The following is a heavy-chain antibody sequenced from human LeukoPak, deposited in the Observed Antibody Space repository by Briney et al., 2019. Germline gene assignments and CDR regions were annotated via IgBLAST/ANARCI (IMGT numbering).Heavy chain of an antibody. D-gene: IGHD1-20*01. V-gene: IGHV3-48*03. CDR3: ARTFITGTSGDFDY. J-gene: IGHJ4*02. CDR1: GFTFSSYE. Sequence: GGSLRLSCAASGFTFSSYEMNWVRQAPGKGLEWVSYISSSGSTICYADSVKGRFTISRDNAKNSLYLQMNSLRAEDTAVYYCARTFITGTSGDFDYWGQGTLVTVS. CDR2: ISSSGSTI.